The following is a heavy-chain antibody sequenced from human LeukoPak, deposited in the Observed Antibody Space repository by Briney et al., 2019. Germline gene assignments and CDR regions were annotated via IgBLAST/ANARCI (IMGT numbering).Heavy chain of an antibody. CDR3: AKGPVITIFGVVIPNDY. D-gene: IGHD3-3*01. CDR2: ISGSGGST. V-gene: IGHV3-23*01. CDR1: GFTFSSYA. Sequence: GGSLRLSCAASGFTFSSYAMSWVRQAPGKGLEWVSAISGSGGSTYYADSVKGRFTISRDNPKNTLYLQMNSLRAEDTAVYYCAKGPVITIFGVVIPNDYWGQGTLVTVSS. J-gene: IGHJ4*02.